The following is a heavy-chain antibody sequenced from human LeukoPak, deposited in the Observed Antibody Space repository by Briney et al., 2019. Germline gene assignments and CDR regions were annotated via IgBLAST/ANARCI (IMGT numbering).Heavy chain of an antibody. Sequence: GGSLRLSCAASGFTFSSYGMPWVRQAPGKGLEWVAVISYDGSNKYYADSVKGRFTISRDNSKNTLYLQMNSLRAEDTAVYYCAKDTAARPYNWLDPWGQGTLVTVSS. CDR1: GFTFSSYG. J-gene: IGHJ5*02. D-gene: IGHD6-6*01. CDR3: AKDTAARPYNWLDP. CDR2: ISYDGSNK. V-gene: IGHV3-30*18.